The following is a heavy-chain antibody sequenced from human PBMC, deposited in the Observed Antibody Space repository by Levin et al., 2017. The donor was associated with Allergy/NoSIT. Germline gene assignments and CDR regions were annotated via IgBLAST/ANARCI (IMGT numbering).Heavy chain of an antibody. CDR1: GFTFSSYA. CDR2: ISGSGGST. J-gene: IGHJ4*02. V-gene: IGHV3-23*01. Sequence: GGSLRLSCAASGFTFSSYAMSWVRQAPGKGLEWVSAISGSGGSTYYADSVKGRFTISRDNSKNKLYLQMSSLRAEDSAVYYCANHPKPYSSSSGKIFDYWGQGTLVTVSS. D-gene: IGHD6-13*01. CDR3: ANHPKPYSSSSGKIFDY.